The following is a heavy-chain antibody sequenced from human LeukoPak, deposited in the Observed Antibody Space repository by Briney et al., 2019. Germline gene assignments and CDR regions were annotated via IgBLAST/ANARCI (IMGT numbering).Heavy chain of an antibody. CDR3: ARHASYYDFWSGYYRDYYYYYGMDV. CDR1: GGSISSYY. J-gene: IGHJ6*02. CDR2: IYYSGST. V-gene: IGHV4-59*08. Sequence: SETLSLTCTVSGGSISSYYWSWIRQPPGKGLEWIGYIYYSGSTNYNPSLKSRVTISVDTSKNQFSLKLSSVTAADTAVYYCARHASYYDFWSGYYRDYYYYYGMDVWGQGTTVTVSS. D-gene: IGHD3-3*01.